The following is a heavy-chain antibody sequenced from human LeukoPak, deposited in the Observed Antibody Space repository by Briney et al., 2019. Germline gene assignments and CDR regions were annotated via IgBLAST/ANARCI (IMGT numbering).Heavy chain of an antibody. CDR1: GFTFRNEE. D-gene: IGHD1-26*01. Sequence: PGGSLRLSCVVSGFTFRNEEMNWVRQAPGKGLEWIAYISNTGSPIHYRDSVKGRVTISRDNAQSSLFLQMNSLRPDDTAIYYCARGGNYAPFDYWGQGALVAVSS. CDR3: ARGGNYAPFDY. V-gene: IGHV3-48*03. CDR2: ISNTGSPI. J-gene: IGHJ4*02.